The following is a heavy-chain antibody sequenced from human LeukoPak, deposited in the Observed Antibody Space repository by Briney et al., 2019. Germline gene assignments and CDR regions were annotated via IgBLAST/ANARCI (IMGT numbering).Heavy chain of an antibody. V-gene: IGHV3-15*01. CDR3: TADLIPWYRYGYDY. J-gene: IGHJ4*02. CDR2: IKSKTDGGTT. Sequence: GGSLRLSCAVSGLTSSNAWMSWVRRVPGKGLEWVGRIKSKTDGGTTDYAAPVRGRFTISRDDSKNTLYLQMNSLKTEDTAVYYCTADLIPWYRYGYDYWGQGTLVTVSS. D-gene: IGHD5-18*01. CDR1: GLTSSNAW.